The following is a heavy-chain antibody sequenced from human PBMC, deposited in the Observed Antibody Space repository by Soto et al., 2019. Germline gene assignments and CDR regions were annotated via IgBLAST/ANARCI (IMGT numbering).Heavy chain of an antibody. J-gene: IGHJ6*02. V-gene: IGHV1-18*01. D-gene: IGHD5-18*01. CDR1: GYTFYSHS. CDR2: INGDSGNT. CDR3: ARCIQGDYYYGMDV. Sequence: QAQLVQSGAEVKKPGASVKVSCKASGYTFYSHSISWVRQAPGQGLEWMGRINGDSGNTQYAQKCRGRVTMTTDTSTTTVYMELTNLRSDDTAVYYCARCIQGDYYYGMDVWGQGTTVTVSS.